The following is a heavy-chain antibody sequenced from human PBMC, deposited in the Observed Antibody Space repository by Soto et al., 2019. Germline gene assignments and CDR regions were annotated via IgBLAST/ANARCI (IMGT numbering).Heavy chain of an antibody. CDR1: GFTFSNAW. CDR3: TSYPGYYDSSGYFQFDY. CDR2: IKSKTDGGTT. D-gene: IGHD3-22*01. V-gene: IGHV3-15*07. Sequence: EVQLVESGGGLVKPGGSLRLSCAASGFTFSNAWMNWVRQAPGKGLEWVGRIKSKTDGGTTDYAAPVKGRFTISRDDSKNTLYLQMNSLKTEDTAVYYCTSYPGYYDSSGYFQFDYWGQGTLVTVSS. J-gene: IGHJ4*02.